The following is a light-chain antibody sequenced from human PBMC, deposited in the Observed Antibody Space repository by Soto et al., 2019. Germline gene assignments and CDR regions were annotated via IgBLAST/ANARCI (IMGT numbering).Light chain of an antibody. J-gene: IGKJ1*01. V-gene: IGKV3-20*01. Sequence: EIVLTQSPATLSLSPGERATLSCRASQSVSNNYLAWYQQKPGQAPRLLIYGASSRATGIPDRFSGSGSGTDFTLTISRLEPEDFAVYYCHHYGTSWTFGQGTKVDIK. CDR1: QSVSNNY. CDR2: GAS. CDR3: HHYGTSWT.